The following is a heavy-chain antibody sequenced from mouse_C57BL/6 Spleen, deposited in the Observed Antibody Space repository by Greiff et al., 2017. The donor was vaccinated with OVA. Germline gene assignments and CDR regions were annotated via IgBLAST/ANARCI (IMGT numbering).Heavy chain of an antibody. D-gene: IGHD1-1*02. V-gene: IGHV5-9*01. CDR1: GFTFSSYT. J-gene: IGHJ2*01. CDR2: ISGGGGNT. CDR3: ARSGGGYFDY. Sequence: EVQRVESGGGLVKPGGSLKLSCAASGFTFSSYTMSWVRQTPEKRLEWVATISGGGGNTYYPDSVKGRFTISRDNAKNTLYLQMSSLRSEDTALYYCARSGGGYFDYWGKGTTLTVSS.